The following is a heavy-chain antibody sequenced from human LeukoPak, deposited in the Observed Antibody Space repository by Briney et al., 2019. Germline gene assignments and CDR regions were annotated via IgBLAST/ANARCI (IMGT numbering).Heavy chain of an antibody. CDR2: ISGSGGST. CDR3: AKQKWTRYSSGWYGIDY. V-gene: IGHV3-23*01. CDR1: EVTFRNYA. J-gene: IGHJ4*02. D-gene: IGHD6-19*01. Sequence: PGGSLRLSCAASEVTFRNYAVHWVRQAPGKGLEWVSAISGSGGSTYYADSVKGRFTISRDNSKNTLYLQMNSLRAEDTAVYYCAKQKWTRYSSGWYGIDYWGQGTLVTVSS.